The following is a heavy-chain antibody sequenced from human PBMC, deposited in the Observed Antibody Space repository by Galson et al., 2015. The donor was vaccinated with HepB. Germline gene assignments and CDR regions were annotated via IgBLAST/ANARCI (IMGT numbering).Heavy chain of an antibody. CDR2: VYYSGST. Sequence: SETLSLTCTVSGGSISSSNYYWGWIRQPPGKGLEWIGNVYYSGSTYYDPSLKSRVTISVDTSRNQFSLKLNSVTATDTAVYYCARHGGYGDYLGHYYFDFWGQGTLVTVSS. V-gene: IGHV4-39*01. D-gene: IGHD4-17*01. CDR1: GGSISSSNYY. CDR3: ARHGGYGDYLGHYYFDF. J-gene: IGHJ4*02.